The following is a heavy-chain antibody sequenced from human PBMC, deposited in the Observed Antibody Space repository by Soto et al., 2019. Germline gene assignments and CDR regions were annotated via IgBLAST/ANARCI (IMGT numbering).Heavy chain of an antibody. D-gene: IGHD4-17*01. CDR1: GFTFDIYA. J-gene: IGHJ5*02. Sequence: GGSLRLSCTTSGFTFDIYAMSWVRQPPGGGLEWVSTIGGGEAFYADSVRGRFTISRDDSNSAMFLQMNSLTVEDTAIYYRARDAVPRNGDYDWFDPWGQGTLVTVSS. CDR2: IGGGEA. CDR3: ARDAVPRNGDYDWFDP. V-gene: IGHV3-23*01.